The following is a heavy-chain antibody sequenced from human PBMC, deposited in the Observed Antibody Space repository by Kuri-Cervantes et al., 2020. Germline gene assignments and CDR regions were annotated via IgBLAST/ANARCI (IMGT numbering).Heavy chain of an antibody. J-gene: IGHJ4*02. CDR3: AKFRASDSSGYLQRLDS. Sequence: GGSLRLSCAASGFTFSSYGMHWVRQAPGKGLEWVAVIWYDGSNKYYADSVKGRFTISRDNSKNTLYLQMNSLRAEDTAVYYCAKFRASDSSGYLQRLDSWGQGTLVTVSS. V-gene: IGHV3-33*06. D-gene: IGHD3-22*01. CDR1: GFTFSSYG. CDR2: IWYDGSNK.